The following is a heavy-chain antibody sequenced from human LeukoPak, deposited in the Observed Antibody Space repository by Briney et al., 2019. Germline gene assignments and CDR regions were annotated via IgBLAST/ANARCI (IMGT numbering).Heavy chain of an antibody. V-gene: IGHV3-30*03. Sequence: GGSLRLSCVASGFTFSNYNMNWVRQAPGKGLEWVAVISYDGSNKYYADSVKGRFTISRDNSKNTLYLQMNSLRAEDTAVYYCARAELLSLDYWGQGTLVTVSS. D-gene: IGHD2-21*02. CDR1: GFTFSNYN. J-gene: IGHJ4*02. CDR2: ISYDGSNK. CDR3: ARAELLSLDY.